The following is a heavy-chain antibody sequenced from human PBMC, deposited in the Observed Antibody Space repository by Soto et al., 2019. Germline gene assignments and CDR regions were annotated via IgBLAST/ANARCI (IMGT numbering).Heavy chain of an antibody. J-gene: IGHJ4*02. CDR1: GYTFTSYA. V-gene: IGHV1-3*01. Sequence: QVQLVQSGAEVKKPGASVKVSCKASGYTFTSYAMHWVRQAPGQRLEWMRWINAGNGNRKYSQKFQGRVTITRDTSASTAYMELSSLRSEDTAVYYCARDSPPSDYWGQGTLVTVSS. CDR3: ARDSPPSDY. CDR2: INAGNGNR.